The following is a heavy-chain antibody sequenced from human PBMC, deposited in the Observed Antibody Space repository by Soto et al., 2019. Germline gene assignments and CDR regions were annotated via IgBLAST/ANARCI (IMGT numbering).Heavy chain of an antibody. V-gene: IGHV4-59*01. Sequence: LSLTCTVSGGSMRNYFWTWIRQPPGKGLEWIGYIHYSGTTSFFPSYNPSLRSRVTISEDTSKNQFSLKLLSVTTADTAVYFCAAGEASSRNLAPYYLGFWGQGTLVTVSS. J-gene: IGHJ4*02. D-gene: IGHD6-13*01. CDR3: AAGEASSRNLAPYYLGF. CDR1: GGSMRNYF. CDR2: IHYSGTT.